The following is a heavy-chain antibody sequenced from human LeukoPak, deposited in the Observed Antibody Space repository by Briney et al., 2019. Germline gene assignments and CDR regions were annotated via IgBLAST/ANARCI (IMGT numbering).Heavy chain of an antibody. V-gene: IGHV3-21*04. CDR2: ISSSSSYI. Sequence: GGSLRLSCAASGFTFSSYSMNWVRQAPGKGLEWVSSISSSSSYIYYADSVKGRFTISRDNAKNSLYLQMNSLRAEDTAVYYCARDPGRTEPDWFDPWGQGTLVTVSS. CDR1: GFTFSSYS. D-gene: IGHD1-14*01. J-gene: IGHJ5*02. CDR3: ARDPGRTEPDWFDP.